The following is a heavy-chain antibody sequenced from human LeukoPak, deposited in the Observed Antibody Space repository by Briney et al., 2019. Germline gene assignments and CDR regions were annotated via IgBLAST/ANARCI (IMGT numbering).Heavy chain of an antibody. D-gene: IGHD2-15*01. J-gene: IGHJ4*02. V-gene: IGHV4-59*08. Sequence: SETLSLTCTVSGGSISSYYWSWIRQAPGKGLEWIGYIYYSGSTNYNPSLKSRVTISVDTSKNQFSLKLSSVTAADTAVYYCARHGPGVAPFDYWGQGTLVTVSS. CDR1: GGSISSYY. CDR2: IYYSGST. CDR3: ARHGPGVAPFDY.